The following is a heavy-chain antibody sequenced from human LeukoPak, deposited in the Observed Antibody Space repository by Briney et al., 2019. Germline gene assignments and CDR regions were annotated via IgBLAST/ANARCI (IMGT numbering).Heavy chain of an antibody. CDR3: ARGSDYGGNPYYYYGMDV. V-gene: IGHV1-8*01. CDR1: GYTFTSYD. D-gene: IGHD4-23*01. J-gene: IGHJ6*02. CDR2: MNPNSGNT. Sequence: ASVKVSCKASGYTFTSYDINWVRQATRQGLEWMGWMNPNSGNTGYAQKFQGRVTMTRNTSISTAYMELSSLRSEDTAVYYCARGSDYGGNPYYYYGMDVWGQGTTVTASS.